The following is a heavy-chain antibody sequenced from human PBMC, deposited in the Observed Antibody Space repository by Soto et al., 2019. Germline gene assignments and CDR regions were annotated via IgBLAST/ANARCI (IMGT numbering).Heavy chain of an antibody. Sequence: QVQLVESGGGLVKPGGSLRLSCAASGFSFSDYYMTWIRQAPGKGLEWVSYISGSSTYTKYADSVKGRFTISRDNAKNSLYLQMNSLRAEDTAVYYCARSGSGTEYYGLDVWGQGTTVIVSS. CDR3: ARSGSGTEYYGLDV. J-gene: IGHJ6*02. CDR2: ISGSSTYT. CDR1: GFSFSDYY. V-gene: IGHV3-11*05. D-gene: IGHD6-13*01.